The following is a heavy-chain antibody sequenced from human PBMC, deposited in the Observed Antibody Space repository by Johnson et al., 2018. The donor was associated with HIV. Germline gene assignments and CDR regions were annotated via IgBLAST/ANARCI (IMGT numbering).Heavy chain of an antibody. CDR1: GFTFDDYG. Sequence: EQLVESGGGVVRPGGSLRLSCAAAGFTFDDYGMSWVRQAPGKGLEWVSGIHWNGGRTVYVDSMKGRFTISRDNSKNSLYLQLNSLRAEDTAVYYCAKDLRWWLRLHFLSDAFDIWGQGTMVTVSS. D-gene: IGHD5-12*01. J-gene: IGHJ3*02. CDR3: AKDLRWWLRLHFLSDAFDI. V-gene: IGHV3-20*04. CDR2: IHWNGGRT.